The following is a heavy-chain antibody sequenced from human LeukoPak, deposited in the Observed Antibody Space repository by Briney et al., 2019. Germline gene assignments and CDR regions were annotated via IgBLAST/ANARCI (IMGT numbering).Heavy chain of an antibody. D-gene: IGHD4-17*01. V-gene: IGHV3-23*01. Sequence: GGSLRLSCAASGFTFSTYAMSWVRQAPGKGLDWVSTISDGGSDTHYADSVKGRFTISRDNSKNTVYLQINSLRAEDTAVYYCAKALYGDYGRFDYWGQGTLVTVSS. J-gene: IGHJ4*02. CDR2: ISDGGSDT. CDR3: AKALYGDYGRFDY. CDR1: GFTFSTYA.